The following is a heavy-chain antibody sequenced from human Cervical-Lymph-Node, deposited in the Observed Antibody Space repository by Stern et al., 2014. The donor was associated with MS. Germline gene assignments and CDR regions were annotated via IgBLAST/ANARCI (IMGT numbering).Heavy chain of an antibody. J-gene: IGHJ4*02. CDR3: ASSYDSSGYYHNYFDY. D-gene: IGHD3-22*01. CDR1: GYTFTSYY. V-gene: IGHV1-46*01. CDR2: INPSGGST. Sequence: MQLVESGAEVKKPGASVKVSCKASGYTFTSYYMHWVRQAPGQGLEWMGIINPSGGSTSYAQKFQGRVTMTRDTSTSTVYMELSSLRSEDTAVYYCASSYDSSGYYHNYFDYWGQGTLVTVSS.